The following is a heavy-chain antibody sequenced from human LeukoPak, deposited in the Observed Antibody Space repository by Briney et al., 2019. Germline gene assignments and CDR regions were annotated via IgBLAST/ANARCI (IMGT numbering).Heavy chain of an antibody. CDR1: GFTFSSYA. V-gene: IGHV3-30*07. CDR3: AKGGTRIQLWLTVLYY. J-gene: IGHJ4*02. D-gene: IGHD5-18*01. CDR2: ISYDGSNK. Sequence: GGSLRLSCAASGFTFSSYAMHWVRQAPGKGLEWVAVISYDGSNKYYADSVKGRFTISRDNSKNTLYLQMNSLRAEDTAVYYCAKGGTRIQLWLTVLYYLGQGTLVTVSS.